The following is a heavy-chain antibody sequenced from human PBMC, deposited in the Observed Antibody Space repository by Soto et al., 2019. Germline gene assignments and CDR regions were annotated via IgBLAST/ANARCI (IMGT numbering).Heavy chain of an antibody. V-gene: IGHV3-15*01. CDR3: TTPNTRTDDALES. CDR2: IKSKTDGGTT. J-gene: IGHJ3*02. D-gene: IGHD7-27*01. Sequence: GGSLRLSCAASGFTFSNAWMSWVRQAPGKGLEWVGRIKSKTDGGTTDYAAPVKGRFTISRDDSKNTRYLQMNSLKTEDTAVYYCTTPNTRTDDALESWGQGIMATV. CDR1: GFTFSNAW.